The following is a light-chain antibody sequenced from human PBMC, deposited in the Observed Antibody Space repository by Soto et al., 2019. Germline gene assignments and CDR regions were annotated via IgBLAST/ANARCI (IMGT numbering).Light chain of an antibody. CDR3: QHYGSSPPSWT. Sequence: ETLLTQSPGTLSLSPGERATLSCRASQRVSSAYLAWYQQKPGQAPRLLIDTAYHTATGIPDRFSGSGSGTDFTLTIIRLEPEDFAVYYCQHYGSSPPSWTFGQGTKVEIK. CDR1: QRVSSAY. CDR2: TAY. V-gene: IGKV3-20*01. J-gene: IGKJ1*01.